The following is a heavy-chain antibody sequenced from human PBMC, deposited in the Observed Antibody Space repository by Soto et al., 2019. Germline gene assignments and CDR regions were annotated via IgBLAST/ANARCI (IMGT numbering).Heavy chain of an antibody. J-gene: IGHJ6*02. D-gene: IGHD2-2*01. CDR2: IKQDGSEK. V-gene: IGHV3-7*01. Sequence: PGGSLRLSCAASGFTFSNYWMSWVGQAPGKGLEWVANIKQDGSEKYYVDSVKGRFTLSRDNSKNTLYLQMNSLRDEETAVYYCAKDLALMPIYYSYGMDGRCQGITVTVS. CDR3: AKDLALMPIYYSYGMDG. CDR1: GFTFSNYW.